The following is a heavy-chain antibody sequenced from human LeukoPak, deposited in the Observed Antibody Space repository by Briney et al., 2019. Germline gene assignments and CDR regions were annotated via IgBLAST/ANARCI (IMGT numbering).Heavy chain of an antibody. V-gene: IGHV4-31*03. CDR2: IYYSGST. CDR3: ARDRVHWFDP. D-gene: IGHD3-10*01. J-gene: IGHJ5*02. CDR1: GGSISSGGYY. Sequence: SQTLSLTCTVSGGSISSGGYYWSWIRQHPGKGLEWIGYIYYSGSTYYNPSLKSRVTISVDTSKNQFSPKLSSVTAADTAVYYCARDRVHWFDPWGQRTLVTVSS.